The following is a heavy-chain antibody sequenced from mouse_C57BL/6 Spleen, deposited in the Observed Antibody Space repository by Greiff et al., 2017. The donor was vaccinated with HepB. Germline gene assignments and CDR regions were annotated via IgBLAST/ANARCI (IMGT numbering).Heavy chain of an antibody. D-gene: IGHD1-1*01. Sequence: EVQLQQSGPELVKPGASVKISCKASGYSFTDYNMNWVKQSNGKSLEWIGVINPNYGTTSYNQKFKGKATLTADPSSSTAYMQLNSLTSEDSAVYYCSSEKYDGSSYGMDYWGPGTSVTVSS. J-gene: IGHJ4*01. CDR1: GYSFTDYN. CDR2: INPNYGTT. V-gene: IGHV1-39*01. CDR3: SSEKYDGSSYGMDY.